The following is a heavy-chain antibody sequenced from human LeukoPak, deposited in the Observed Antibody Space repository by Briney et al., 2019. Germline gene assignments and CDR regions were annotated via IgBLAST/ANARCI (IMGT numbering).Heavy chain of an antibody. V-gene: IGHV3-11*04. Sequence: GGSLRLSCAASGFTFSDYYMTWIRQAPGQGLEWISYISDSGLITYYAKSVRGRFTISRDNAKNSLSLYMNSLRAEDTAVYYCASSLNTVMISPYYFEYWGQGSLVTVSA. D-gene: IGHD5-18*01. CDR3: ASSLNTVMISPYYFEY. J-gene: IGHJ4*02. CDR1: GFTFSDYY. CDR2: ISDSGLIT.